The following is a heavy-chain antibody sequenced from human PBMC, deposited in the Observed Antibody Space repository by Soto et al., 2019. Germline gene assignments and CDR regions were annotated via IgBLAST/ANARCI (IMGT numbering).Heavy chain of an antibody. CDR3: ARDTGTHPYYFDY. Sequence: QVQLQESGPGLVKPSQTLSLTCTVSGGSISSGENFWNWIRQSPGKGLEWIGYIHHSGSTYYNPSLKSRLNISVDTSKNQISLKLNSVTAADTAVYYCARDTGTHPYYFDYWGQGTLVTVSS. CDR2: IHHSGST. D-gene: IGHD2-8*02. V-gene: IGHV4-30-4*01. J-gene: IGHJ4*02. CDR1: GGSISSGENF.